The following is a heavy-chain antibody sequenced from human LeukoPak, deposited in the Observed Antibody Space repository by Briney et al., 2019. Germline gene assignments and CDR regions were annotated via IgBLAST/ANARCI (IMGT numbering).Heavy chain of an antibody. CDR1: GYSFITYY. CDR2: INPNSGGT. Sequence: ASVKLSCKSSGYSFITYYIHWVRQAPGQGLEWMGWINPNSGGTNYAQKFQGRVTMTRDRSINTAYMDLRSLTYDDTAVYYCARDKPAEAALDFWGQGTLVTVSS. V-gene: IGHV1-2*02. J-gene: IGHJ4*02. CDR3: ARDKPAEAALDF.